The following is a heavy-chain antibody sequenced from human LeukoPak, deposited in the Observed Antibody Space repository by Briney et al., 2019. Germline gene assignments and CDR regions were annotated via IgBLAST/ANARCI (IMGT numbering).Heavy chain of an antibody. CDR1: GGSFSGYY. CDR3: ARQRLRFLEWLSAGFDY. V-gene: IGHV4-34*01. D-gene: IGHD3-3*01. CDR2: INHSGST. J-gene: IGHJ4*02. Sequence: PSETLSLTCAVYGGSFSGYYWSWIRQPPGKGLEWIGEINHSGSTNYNPSLKSRVTISVDTSKNQFSLKLSSVTAADTAVYYCARQRLRFLEWLSAGFDYWGQGTLVTVSS.